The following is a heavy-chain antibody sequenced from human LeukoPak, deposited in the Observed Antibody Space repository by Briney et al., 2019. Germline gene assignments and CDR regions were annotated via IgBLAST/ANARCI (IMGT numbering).Heavy chain of an antibody. D-gene: IGHD5-18*01. CDR3: ARVDTRDNWFDS. J-gene: IGHJ5*01. CDR2: INPNSGGT. CDR1: GYTFTGYY. Sequence: GASVKVSCKASGYTFTGYYMHWVRQAPGQGLEWMGWINPNSGGTNYAQKFQGRVTMTRDTSISTAYMELSRLRSDDTAVYYYARVDTRDNWFDSWGQGTLVTVSS. V-gene: IGHV1-2*02.